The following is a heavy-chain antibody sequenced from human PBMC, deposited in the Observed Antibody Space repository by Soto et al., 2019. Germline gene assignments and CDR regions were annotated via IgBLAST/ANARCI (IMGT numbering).Heavy chain of an antibody. CDR2: IWHDGSNK. Sequence: QVQLVESGGGVVQPGRSLRLSCAASGFTFSSYGMHWVRQAPGKGPEWVAVIWHDGSNKYYVDSVKGRFTISRDNSKSTRYLQMNSLRAEDTAVYYCARGPHSSPRSWFDPWGQGTLVSVSS. CDR1: GFTFSSYG. CDR3: ARGPHSSPRSWFDP. D-gene: IGHD6-13*01. V-gene: IGHV3-33*01. J-gene: IGHJ5*02.